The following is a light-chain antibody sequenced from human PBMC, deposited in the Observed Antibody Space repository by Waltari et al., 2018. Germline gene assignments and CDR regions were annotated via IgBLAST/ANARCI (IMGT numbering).Light chain of an antibody. CDR3: QQYYSRRT. CDR1: QSTLYNFNDKNC. V-gene: IGKV4-1*01. J-gene: IGKJ1*01. CDR2: WAS. Sequence: DIVMTQTPESLAVSLDERATITRRSSQSTLYNFNDKNCLAWYQQKAGQPPKLLIYWASFRYAGVPGRCGGSGSGTDISLTSSSLQPEDVAVYYCQQYYSRRTFGRGTRVEIK.